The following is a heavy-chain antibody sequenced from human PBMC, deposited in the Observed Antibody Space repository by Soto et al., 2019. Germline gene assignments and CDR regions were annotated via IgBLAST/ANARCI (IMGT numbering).Heavy chain of an antibody. CDR1: GFTFSSYG. Sequence: QVQLVESGGGVVQPGRSLRLSCAASGFTFSSYGMHWVRQAPGKGLGWVAVTWYDGSNKYHADSVKGRFTISRDNSKNTLYLQMNSLRVEDTAVYYCARLSSSWSMDVWGQGTTVTVSS. J-gene: IGHJ6*02. CDR3: ARLSSSWSMDV. CDR2: TWYDGSNK. V-gene: IGHV3-33*01. D-gene: IGHD6-13*01.